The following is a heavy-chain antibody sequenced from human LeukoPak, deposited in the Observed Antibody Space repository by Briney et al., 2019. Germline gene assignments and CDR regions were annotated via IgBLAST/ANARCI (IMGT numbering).Heavy chain of an antibody. CDR1: GFTVSGNY. J-gene: IGHJ4*02. CDR3: ARDPDGPRDY. V-gene: IGHV3-53*01. CDR2: IYSGGST. Sequence: PGGSLRLACSASGFTVSGNYMSGGRQAPGKGLEWVSVIYSGGSTYYADSVKGRFTISRDNSKNTLYLQMNSLRAEDTAVYYCARDPDGPRDYWGQGTLVTVSS.